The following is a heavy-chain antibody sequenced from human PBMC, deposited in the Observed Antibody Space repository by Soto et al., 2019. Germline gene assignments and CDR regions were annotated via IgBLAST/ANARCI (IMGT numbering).Heavy chain of an antibody. D-gene: IGHD2-8*02. J-gene: IGHJ3*02. CDR3: ARGWRSARGAFDI. Sequence: SETLSLTCTVSGGSISSGDYYWSWIRQPPGKGLEWIGYIYYSGSTYYNPSLKSRVTISVDTSKNQFSLKLSSVTAADTAVYYCARGWRSARGAFDIWGQRTMVTVSS. CDR1: GGSISSGDYY. V-gene: IGHV4-30-4*01. CDR2: IYYSGST.